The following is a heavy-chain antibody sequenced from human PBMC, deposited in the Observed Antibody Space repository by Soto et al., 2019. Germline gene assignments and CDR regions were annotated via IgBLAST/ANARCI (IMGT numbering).Heavy chain of an antibody. Sequence: SVKVSCKASGGTFSSYGITWIRQAPGQGLERMGGIIPIFGTANYAQKFQGRVTITADESTSTTYMELSSLRSEDTAVYYCARDREYYGSGSQNYFDSWGQGTLVTVSS. CDR3: ARDREYYGSGSQNYFDS. J-gene: IGHJ4*02. CDR1: GGTFSSYG. V-gene: IGHV1-69*13. D-gene: IGHD3-10*01. CDR2: IIPIFGTA.